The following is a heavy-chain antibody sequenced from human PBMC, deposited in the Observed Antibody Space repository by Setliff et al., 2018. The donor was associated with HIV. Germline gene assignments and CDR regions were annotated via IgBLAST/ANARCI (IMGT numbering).Heavy chain of an antibody. D-gene: IGHD6-19*01. CDR1: GDSVSNNNAA. CDR3: ARAPRYDRGWYIAEHFDN. V-gene: IGHV6-1*01. J-gene: IGHJ4*02. Sequence: SQTLSLTCVLSGDSVSNNNAAWNWIRQSPSRGLEWLGRTFYRSKWNNDYAMSVKGRVIIKPDTSVNQFSLQLNSVTPEDAAVYFCARAPRYDRGWYIAEHFDNWGEGTLVTVSS. CDR2: TFYRSKWNN.